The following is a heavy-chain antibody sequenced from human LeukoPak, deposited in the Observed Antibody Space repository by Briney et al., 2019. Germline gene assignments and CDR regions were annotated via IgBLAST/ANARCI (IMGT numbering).Heavy chain of an antibody. Sequence: GSVKVSCKASGYTFTSYDSNWVRQATGQGLEWMGWRNPNSGNTGDAQKFQGRVTITRNTTISTAYMELSSLRSEDTAVYYCARGDEDAFDIWGQGTMVTVSS. CDR3: ARGDEDAFDI. J-gene: IGHJ3*02. CDR2: RNPNSGNT. V-gene: IGHV1-8*03. CDR1: GYTFTSYD.